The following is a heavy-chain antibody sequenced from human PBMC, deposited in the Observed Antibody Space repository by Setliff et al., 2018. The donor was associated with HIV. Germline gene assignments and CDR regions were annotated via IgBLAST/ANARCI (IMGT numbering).Heavy chain of an antibody. V-gene: IGHV4-59*03. CDR3: ARVALLNDHILTAPEYVDI. Sequence: KASETLSLTCSVSGDSISRYYWSWIRQSPARGLEWIGYVYHSGTTNFNPSLKSRVTMSLDTSRSQLSLNLRSVTAADTGVYYCARVALLNDHILTAPEYVDIRGQGTQVTVSS. J-gene: IGHJ4*02. D-gene: IGHD2-15*01. CDR2: VYHSGTT. CDR1: GDSISRYY.